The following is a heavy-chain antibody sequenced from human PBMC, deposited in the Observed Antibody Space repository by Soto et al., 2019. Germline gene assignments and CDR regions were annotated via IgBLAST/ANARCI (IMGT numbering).Heavy chain of an antibody. J-gene: IGHJ4*02. CDR3: ARGDSRYDCDD. CDR2: IIPILGIA. CDR1: GGTFSSYT. V-gene: IGHV1-69*02. Sequence: ASVKVSCKASGGTFSSYTISWVRQAPGQGLEWMGRIIPILGIANYAQKFQGRVTITADKSTSTAYMELSSLRSEDTAVYYCARGDSRYDCDDWGQGTLVTVSS. D-gene: IGHD5-12*01.